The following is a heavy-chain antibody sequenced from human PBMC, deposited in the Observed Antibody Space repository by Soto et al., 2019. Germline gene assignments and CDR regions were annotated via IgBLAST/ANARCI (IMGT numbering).Heavy chain of an antibody. J-gene: IGHJ4*02. CDR3: AREGKEAAAGFDY. D-gene: IGHD6-13*01. Sequence: QVQLVESGGGVVQPGRSLRLSCAASGFTFSSYGMHWVRQAPGKGLEWVAVIWYDGSNKYYADSVKGRFTISRDNSKNTLYLQMNSLRAEDTAVYYCAREGKEAAAGFDYWGQGTLVTVSS. CDR2: IWYDGSNK. CDR1: GFTFSSYG. V-gene: IGHV3-33*01.